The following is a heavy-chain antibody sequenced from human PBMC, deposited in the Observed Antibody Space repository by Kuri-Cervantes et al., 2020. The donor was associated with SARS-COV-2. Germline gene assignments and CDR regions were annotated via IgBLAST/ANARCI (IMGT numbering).Heavy chain of an antibody. J-gene: IGHJ5*02. Sequence: SETLSLTCTVSGGSISSSSYYWGWIRQPPGKGLEWIGSIYYSGSTYYNPSLKSRVTISVDTSKTQFSLTVTSVTAADTAVYYCARVAGCVGSFCYYTSWFDHWGHGTLVTVSS. CDR1: GGSISSSSYY. V-gene: IGHV4-39*07. CDR3: ARVAGCVGSFCYYTSWFDH. D-gene: IGHD3-22*01. CDR2: IYYSGST.